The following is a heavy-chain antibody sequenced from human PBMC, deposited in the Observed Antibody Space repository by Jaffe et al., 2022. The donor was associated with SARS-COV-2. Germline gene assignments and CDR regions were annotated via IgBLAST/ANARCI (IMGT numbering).Heavy chain of an antibody. CDR3: ARHEGYCTGGRCYSWNWFDP. CDR2: IDPGASYT. J-gene: IGHJ5*02. D-gene: IGHD2-15*01. Sequence: EVQLVQSGAEVKKPGESLRISCKGSGYTFTNYWITWVRQMPGKGLEWMGKIDPGASYTKYSPPFQGHVTMSVDKSISTAYLQWSSLKASDTAMYYCARHEGYCTGGRCYSWNWFDPWGQGTLVTVSS. V-gene: IGHV5-10-1*03. CDR1: GYTFTNYW.